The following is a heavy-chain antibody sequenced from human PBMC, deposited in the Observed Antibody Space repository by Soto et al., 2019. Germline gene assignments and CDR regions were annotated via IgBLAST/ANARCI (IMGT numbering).Heavy chain of an antibody. D-gene: IGHD3-22*01. CDR3: ARAYYYDPPGAFDI. J-gene: IGHJ3*02. CDR2: ISASRTYI. CDR1: GFTFNSYG. V-gene: IGHV3-21*06. Sequence: GGSLRLSCATSGFTFNSYGMNWVRQAPGKGLEWVSSISASRTYIYYADSVKGRFTISRDSAKNSLYLQMNSLRAEDTAVYYCARAYYYDPPGAFDIWGQGTMVTVSS.